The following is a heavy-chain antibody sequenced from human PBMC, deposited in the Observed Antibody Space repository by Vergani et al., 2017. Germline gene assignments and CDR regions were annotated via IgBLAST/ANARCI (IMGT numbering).Heavy chain of an antibody. CDR2: INHSGST. D-gene: IGHD3-10*01. V-gene: IGHV4-34*01. CDR1: GGSFSGYY. CDR3: ARAAPGVYYYGMDV. J-gene: IGHJ6*02. Sequence: QVQLQQWGAGLLKPSETLSLTCAVYGGSFSGYYWSWIRQPPGKGLEWIGEINHSGSTNYNPSLKSRLTISVDTSKNQFSLKLSSVTAADTAVYYCARAAPGVYYYGMDVWGQGTTVTVSS.